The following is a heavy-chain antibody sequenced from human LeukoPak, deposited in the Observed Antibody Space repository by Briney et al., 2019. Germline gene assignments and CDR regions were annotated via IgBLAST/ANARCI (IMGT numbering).Heavy chain of an antibody. V-gene: IGHV4-59*12. CDR2: IYYSGST. J-gene: IGHJ6*03. CDR3: ARDPDYSTDYYYYMDV. D-gene: IGHD4-11*01. Sequence: PSETLSLTCTVSGGSISSYYWSWIRQPPGKGLEWIGYIYYSGSTNYNPSLKSRVTISVDTSKNQFSLKLSSVTAADTAVYYCARDPDYSTDYYYYMDVWGKGTTVTVSS. CDR1: GGSISSYY.